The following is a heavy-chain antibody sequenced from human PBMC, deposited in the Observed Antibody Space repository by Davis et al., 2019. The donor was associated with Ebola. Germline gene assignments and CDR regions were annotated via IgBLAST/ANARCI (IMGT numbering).Heavy chain of an antibody. Sequence: ASVKVSCKASGYTFAGYYLHWVRQAPGQGLEWMGWINPNSGGTNYAQKFQGRVTMTRDTSISTAYMELSRLRSDDTAVYYCARAPGRGRITIFGVVIPDYYMDVWGKGTTVTVSS. V-gene: IGHV1-2*02. CDR2: INPNSGGT. CDR1: GYTFAGYY. D-gene: IGHD3-3*01. J-gene: IGHJ6*03. CDR3: ARAPGRGRITIFGVVIPDYYMDV.